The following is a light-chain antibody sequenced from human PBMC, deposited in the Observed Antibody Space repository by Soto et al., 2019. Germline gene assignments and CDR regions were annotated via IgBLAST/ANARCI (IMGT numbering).Light chain of an antibody. CDR3: QQYNSYRT. V-gene: IGKV1-5*01. CDR1: QSVSSW. J-gene: IGKJ1*01. Sequence: DIQMTQSPSTLSASVGDRVTITCRASQSVSSWLAWYQQKSGKAPKLLIYDASSLQSGVPSRFSGSGSGTEFTLTISSLQPDDFATYYCQQYNSYRTFGQGTKV. CDR2: DAS.